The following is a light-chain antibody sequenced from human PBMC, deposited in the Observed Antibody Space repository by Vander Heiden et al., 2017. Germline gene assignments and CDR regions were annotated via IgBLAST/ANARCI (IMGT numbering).Light chain of an antibody. CDR1: QSVLSSSNNKNY. Sequence: DIVMTQSPDSLAASLGERATINCKSSQSVLSSSNNKNYLAWYQQKPGQPPKLLIYWASTRESGVPDRFSGSGSGTDFTLTISSLQAEDVAVYYCQQYYSRFRRFGQGTKVEFK. CDR3: QQYYSRFRR. J-gene: IGKJ1*01. CDR2: WAS. V-gene: IGKV4-1*01.